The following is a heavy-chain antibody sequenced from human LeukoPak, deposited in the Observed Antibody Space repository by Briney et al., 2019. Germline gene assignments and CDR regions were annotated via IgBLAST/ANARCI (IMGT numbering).Heavy chain of an antibody. V-gene: IGHV1-18*04. J-gene: IGHJ6*04. CDR3: AREVYDILTGYYGYYYYGMDV. D-gene: IGHD3-9*01. CDR1: GYTFTRYG. CDR2: ISAYNGNT. Sequence: ASVKVSCKASGYTFTRYGISWVRQAPGQGLEWMGWISAYNGNTNYAQKLQGRVTMTTDTSTSTAYMELWSLRSDDTAVYYCAREVYDILTGYYGYYYYGMDVWGKGTTVTVSS.